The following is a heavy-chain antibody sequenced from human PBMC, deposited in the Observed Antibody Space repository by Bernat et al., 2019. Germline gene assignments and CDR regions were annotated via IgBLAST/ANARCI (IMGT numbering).Heavy chain of an antibody. Sequence: QVQLVESGGGVVQPGRSLRLSCAASGFSFSSYGMHWVRQAPGKGLEWVAVIWYDGSNTYYADSVKGRITISRDNSKNTLFLQMNSLRAEDTAVYYCARLMWGGYSSGWDLWGQGTLVTVSS. CDR2: IWYDGSNT. D-gene: IGHD6-19*01. CDR1: GFSFSSYG. V-gene: IGHV3-33*01. J-gene: IGHJ5*02. CDR3: ARLMWGGYSSGWDL.